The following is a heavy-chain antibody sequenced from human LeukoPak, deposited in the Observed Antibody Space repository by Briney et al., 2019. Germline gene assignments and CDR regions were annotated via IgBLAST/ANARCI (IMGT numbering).Heavy chain of an antibody. CDR2: ISYDGSKK. CDR3: ANYYGSGRYYTLEGVDVFDI. Sequence: LGGSLRLSCAASGFTFSSYGMHWVRQAPGKGLEWVAVISYDGSKKYYADFVKGRFTISRDNSKNTLHLQMNSLRPEDTAVYYCANYYGSGRYYTLEGVDVFDIWGQGTMVTVSS. D-gene: IGHD3-10*01. CDR1: GFTFSSYG. J-gene: IGHJ3*02. V-gene: IGHV3-30*18.